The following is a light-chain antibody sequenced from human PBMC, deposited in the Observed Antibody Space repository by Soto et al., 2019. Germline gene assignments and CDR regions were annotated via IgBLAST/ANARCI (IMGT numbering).Light chain of an antibody. Sequence: IVWTQCPGTLSLSPGERATPSCSASQSVSNNYLAWYQQKPSQAPRLLIYGASTRATGVPARFSGSGSRTEFTLTISGLQSEDFALYYCQRYQNLWTFGQGTKVDI. CDR2: GAS. J-gene: IGKJ1*01. CDR3: QRYQNLWT. V-gene: IGKV3-15*01. CDR1: QSVSNN.